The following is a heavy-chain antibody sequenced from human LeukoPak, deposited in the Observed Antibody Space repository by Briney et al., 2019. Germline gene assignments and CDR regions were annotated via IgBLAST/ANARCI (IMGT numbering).Heavy chain of an antibody. CDR1: GFTFSSYE. CDR3: ARGRSSSWSDFDY. J-gene: IGHJ4*02. V-gene: IGHV3-48*03. Sequence: GGSLRLSCAASGFTFSSYEKNWVRQAPGKGLEWVSYITTSGRTIYYADSVKGRFTISRDNAKNSLYLQMNSLRAEDTAVYYCARGRSSSWSDFDYWGQGTLVTVSS. CDR2: ITTSGRTI. D-gene: IGHD6-13*01.